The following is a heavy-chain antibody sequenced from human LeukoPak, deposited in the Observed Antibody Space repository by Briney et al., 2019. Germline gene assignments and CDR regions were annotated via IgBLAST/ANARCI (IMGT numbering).Heavy chain of an antibody. CDR2: INPNSGGT. V-gene: IGHV1-2*02. J-gene: IGHJ5*02. CDR1: GYTFTGYY. Sequence: ASVKVSCKASGYTFTGYYMRWVRQAPGQGLEWMGWINPNSGGTNYAQKFQGRVTMTRDTSISTAYMELSRLRSDDTAVYYCARSIAVAGTGFDWFDPWGQGTLVTVSS. CDR3: ARSIAVAGTGFDWFDP. D-gene: IGHD6-19*01.